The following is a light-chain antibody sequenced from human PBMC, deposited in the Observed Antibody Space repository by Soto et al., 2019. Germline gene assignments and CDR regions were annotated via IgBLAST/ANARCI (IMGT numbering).Light chain of an antibody. CDR3: QQYGDSLLT. V-gene: IGKV3-11*01. Sequence: EIVLTQSPATLSLSPGERATLSCRASQSVSSSLAWYQQKPGQAPRLLIYDASNRATGIPARFSGSGSGADFTLTRRRLGAEGFAVYYCQQYGDSLLTFGGGTKVDIK. CDR2: DAS. CDR1: QSVSSS. J-gene: IGKJ4*01.